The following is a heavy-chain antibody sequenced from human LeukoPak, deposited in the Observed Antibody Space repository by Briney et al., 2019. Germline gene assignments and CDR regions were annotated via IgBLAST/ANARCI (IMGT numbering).Heavy chain of an antibody. J-gene: IGHJ4*02. D-gene: IGHD3-22*01. CDR2: ISVSGTST. CDR3: AIMHPYYDGNGYWVQ. CDR1: GFTFSSYA. Sequence: GGSLRLSCAASGFTFSSYAMSWVRQAPGKGLEWVSGISVSGTSTPNADSVKGRFTIPRDNPRNTLYLQMNSLRAEDTALYYCAIMHPYYDGNGYWVQWGQGTLVTVSS. V-gene: IGHV3-23*01.